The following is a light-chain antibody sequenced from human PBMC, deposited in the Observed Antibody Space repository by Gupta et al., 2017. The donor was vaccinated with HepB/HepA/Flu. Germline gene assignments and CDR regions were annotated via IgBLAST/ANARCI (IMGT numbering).Light chain of an antibody. CDR1: NSDVDGHNY. V-gene: IGLV2-14*03. CDR3: SSYTSSSTVV. CDR2: DVS. J-gene: IGLJ2*01. Sequence: QSALTQPASVSGSPGQSITIPCTGTNSDVDGHNYVSWYQQHPGKAPKLMIYDVSNRPSGVSNRFSGSKSGTTASLTVSGLQAEDEADYYCSSYTSSSTVVFGGGTKLTVL.